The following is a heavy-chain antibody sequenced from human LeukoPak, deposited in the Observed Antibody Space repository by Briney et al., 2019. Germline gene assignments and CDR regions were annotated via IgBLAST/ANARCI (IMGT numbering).Heavy chain of an antibody. D-gene: IGHD5-12*01. V-gene: IGHV3-21*01. J-gene: IGHJ3*02. CDR2: ITSSSSFI. CDR1: RFSFSSYS. CDR3: ARGAGGYDWNDAFDI. Sequence: PGGSLRLSCAASRFSFSSYSMNWVRQAPGKGLEWVSFITSSSSFIYYADSVKGRFTISRDNARNSLYLQMNSLRAEDTAVYYCARGAGGYDWNDAFDIWGQGTMVTVSS.